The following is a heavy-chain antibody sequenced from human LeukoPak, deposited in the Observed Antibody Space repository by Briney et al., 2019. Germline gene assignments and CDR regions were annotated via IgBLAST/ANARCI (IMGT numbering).Heavy chain of an antibody. CDR2: ISIGGTTI. CDR1: GFTFSDYY. Sequence: GGSLRLSCAASGFTFSDYYMSWIRQAPGKGLEWVSYISIGGTTIYYADSVKGRFTIPRDNAKNSLYLQMNSLRAEDTAVYYCARDHVNYYGSGSYYPPTNAFDIWGQGTVVTVSS. CDR3: ARDHVNYYGSGSYYPPTNAFDI. V-gene: IGHV3-11*01. J-gene: IGHJ3*02. D-gene: IGHD3-10*01.